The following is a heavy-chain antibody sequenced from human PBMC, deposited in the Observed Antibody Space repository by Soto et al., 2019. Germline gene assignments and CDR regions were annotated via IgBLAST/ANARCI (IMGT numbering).Heavy chain of an antibody. V-gene: IGHV1-46*02. CDR3: ARGGHIAVVTDSFDY. D-gene: IGHD2-21*02. Sequence: QVQLVQSGAEVKKPGASVKVSCKPSGYTLNTYYLHWVRQAPGQGLEWMGIIHPSGGDSTYAQKFLGRVTMTSDTSTSTVFMELSSLRSADTAVYYCARGGHIAVVTDSFDYWGQGTLVTVSS. CDR1: GYTLNTYY. CDR2: IHPSGGDS. J-gene: IGHJ4*02.